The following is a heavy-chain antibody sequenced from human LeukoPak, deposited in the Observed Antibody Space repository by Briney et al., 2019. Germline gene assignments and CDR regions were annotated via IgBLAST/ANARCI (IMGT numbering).Heavy chain of an antibody. D-gene: IGHD4-17*01. CDR3: ARLTTVTTSYYYYGMDV. CDR2: ISSSSSYT. Sequence: GGSLRLSCAASGFTSSSYSMNWVRQAPGQGLEWVSSISSSSSYTYYADSEKGRFTISRDNAKNSLYLQMNSLRAEDTAVYYCARLTTVTTSYYYYGMDVWGQGTTVTVSS. V-gene: IGHV3-21*01. CDR1: GFTSSSYS. J-gene: IGHJ6*02.